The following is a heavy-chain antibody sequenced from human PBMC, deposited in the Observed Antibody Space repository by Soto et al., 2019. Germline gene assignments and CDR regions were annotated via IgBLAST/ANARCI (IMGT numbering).Heavy chain of an antibody. D-gene: IGHD6-19*01. Sequence: EVQLLESGGDLAQPGGSLRLICAASGFTFSNYAMTWVRQSPGKGLEWVSTITSPGSTFYGATVKGRFTIPRDNSKSTLYLQMNSLGAEDTAVYYCAKTDKFHSQSSGWANRFDSWGQGTLVTVSS. V-gene: IGHV3-23*01. CDR3: AKTDKFHSQSSGWANRFDS. CDR1: GFTFSNYA. CDR2: ITSPGST. J-gene: IGHJ4*02.